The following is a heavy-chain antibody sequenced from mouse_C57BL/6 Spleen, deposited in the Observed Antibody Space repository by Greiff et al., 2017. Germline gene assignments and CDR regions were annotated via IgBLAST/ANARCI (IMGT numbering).Heavy chain of an antibody. CDR2: IRNKANGYTT. CDR1: GFTFTDYY. D-gene: IGHD2-4*01. V-gene: IGHV7-3*01. CDR3: ARSYYDDYAMDY. J-gene: IGHJ4*01. Sequence: EVNVVESGGGLVQPGGSLSLSCAASGFTFTDYYMSWVRQPPGKALEWLGFIRNKANGYTTEYSASVKGRFTISRYNSQSILYLQMNALRAEDSSTYYCARSYYDDYAMDYWGQGTSVTVSS.